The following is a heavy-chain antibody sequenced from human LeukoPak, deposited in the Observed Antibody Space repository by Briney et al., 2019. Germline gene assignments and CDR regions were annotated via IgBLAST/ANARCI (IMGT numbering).Heavy chain of an antibody. Sequence: ASVKVSCKASGGTFSSYSVSWVRQAPGQGLEWMGRIIPIIDIANYAQKFQGRVSIELSSLRPEDTAMYYCARDAHEGGNSYNYGLDVWGQGTAVTVS. CDR3: ARDAHEGGNSYNYGLDV. CDR2: IIPIIDIA. D-gene: IGHD3-16*01. V-gene: IGHV1-69*04. J-gene: IGHJ6*02. CDR1: GGTFSSYS.